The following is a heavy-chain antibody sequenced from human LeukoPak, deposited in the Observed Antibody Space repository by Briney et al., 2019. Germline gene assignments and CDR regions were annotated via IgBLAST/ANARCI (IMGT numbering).Heavy chain of an antibody. CDR2: INHSGST. CDR3: ARGGDTMVRGRKLDY. V-gene: IGHV4-34*01. D-gene: IGHD3-10*01. CDR1: GGSFSGYY. J-gene: IGHJ4*02. Sequence: SETLSLTCAVYGGSFSGYYWSWIRQPPEKGLEWIGEINHSGSTNYNPSLKSRVTISVDTSKNQFSLKLSSVTAADTAVYYCARGGDTMVRGRKLDYWGQGTLVTVSS.